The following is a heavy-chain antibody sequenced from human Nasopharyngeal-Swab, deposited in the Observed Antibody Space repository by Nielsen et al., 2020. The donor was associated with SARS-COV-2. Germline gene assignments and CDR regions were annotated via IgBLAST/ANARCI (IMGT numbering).Heavy chain of an antibody. Sequence: VRQMPGKGLAWVGIFFPADSDPTYRPSFQGRLTLSVDQSISTAYLQWSSLKASDPSMYYCVRSRERGLRLLERWFEPWGQGTLVTVS. CDR2: FFPADSDP. CDR3: VRSRERGLRLLERWFEP. J-gene: IGHJ5*02. V-gene: IGHV5-51*01. D-gene: IGHD3-3*01.